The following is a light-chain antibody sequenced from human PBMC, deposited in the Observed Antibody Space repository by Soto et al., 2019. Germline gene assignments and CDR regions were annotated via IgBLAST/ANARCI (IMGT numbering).Light chain of an antibody. CDR3: QVWDDSNGQQGV. J-gene: IGLJ1*01. V-gene: IGLV3-21*02. CDR1: DLRSRS. CDR2: DDR. Sequence: SSALTQPPSVSVAPGQTARITCGGNDLRSRSVHWYQQKPGQAPALVLYDDRYRPSGIPVRFSGSKSGNTATLTISRVEAGDEADYFCQVWDDSNGQQGVFGTGTKVTVL.